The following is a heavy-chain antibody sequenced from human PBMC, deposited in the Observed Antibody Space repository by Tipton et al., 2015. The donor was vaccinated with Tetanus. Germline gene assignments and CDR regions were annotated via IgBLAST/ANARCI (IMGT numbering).Heavy chain of an antibody. V-gene: IGHV4-61*01. CDR3: ARRSYCSSSRCFDAFDL. CDR1: GGSVRGGSYY. Sequence: TLSLTCTVSGGSVRGGSYYWNWIRQPPGKGLEWIGYISYSGSTNSNYALKSRITISRDTSKNQISLKLTSVTAADTAVYYCARRSYCSSSRCFDAFDLWGQGTMVTVSS. J-gene: IGHJ3*01. D-gene: IGHD2-2*01. CDR2: ISYSGST.